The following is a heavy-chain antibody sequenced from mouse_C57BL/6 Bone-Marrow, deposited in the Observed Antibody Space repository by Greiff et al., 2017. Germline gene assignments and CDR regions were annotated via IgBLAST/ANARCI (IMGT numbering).Heavy chain of an antibody. CDR2: IHPNSGST. J-gene: IGHJ2*01. D-gene: IGHD2-1*01. CDR3: AREKSYGNYYFDY. CDR1: GYTFTSYW. Sequence: QVQLQQPGAELVKPGASVKLSCKASGYTFTSYWMHWVKQRPGQGLEWIGMIHPNSGSTNYNEKFKSKATLTVAKSSSTAYMQLSSLTSEDSAVYYCAREKSYGNYYFDYWGQGTTLTVSS. V-gene: IGHV1-64*01.